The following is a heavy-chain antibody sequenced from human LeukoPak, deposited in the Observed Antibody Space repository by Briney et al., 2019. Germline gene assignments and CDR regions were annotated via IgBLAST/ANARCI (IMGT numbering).Heavy chain of an antibody. CDR2: ISYDGGNK. V-gene: IGHV3-30-3*01. Sequence: PGGSLRLSCAASGFTFSSYAMHWVRQAPGKGLEWVAVISYDGGNKYYADSVKGRFTIPRDNSKNTLYLQMNSLRAEDTAVYYCARDWVVVAATTVGYWGQGTLVTVSS. CDR1: GFTFSSYA. CDR3: ARDWVVVAATTVGY. J-gene: IGHJ4*02. D-gene: IGHD2-15*01.